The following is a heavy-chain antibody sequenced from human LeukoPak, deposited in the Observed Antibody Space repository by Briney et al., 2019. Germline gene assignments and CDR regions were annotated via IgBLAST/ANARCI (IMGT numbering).Heavy chain of an antibody. J-gene: IGHJ4*02. CDR2: INPNSGGT. CDR1: GYTFTGYY. CDR3: ATDPHFYYYDSTLGGY. V-gene: IGHV1-2*02. Sequence: GASVKVSCKASGYTFTGYYMHWVRQAPGQGLEWMGWINPNSGGTNYAQKFQGRVTMTRDTSISTAYMELSRLRSEDTAVYYCATDPHFYYYDSTLGGYWGQGTLVTVSS. D-gene: IGHD3-22*01.